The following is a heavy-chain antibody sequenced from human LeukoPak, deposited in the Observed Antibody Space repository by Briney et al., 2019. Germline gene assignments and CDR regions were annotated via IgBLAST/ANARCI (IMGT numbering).Heavy chain of an antibody. J-gene: IGHJ4*02. CDR2: VYSSGST. CDR3: TREMQYPGAGFDY. V-gene: IGHV4-39*07. D-gene: IGHD6-19*01. CDR1: GDSISRSSYF. Sequence: SETLSLTCTVSGDSISRSSYFWAWIRQPPGKGLEWIGSVYSSGSTYYNPSLRSQITISVDTSKNQFSLKLTSVAAADTAMYYCTREMQYPGAGFDYWGQGIPVTVSS.